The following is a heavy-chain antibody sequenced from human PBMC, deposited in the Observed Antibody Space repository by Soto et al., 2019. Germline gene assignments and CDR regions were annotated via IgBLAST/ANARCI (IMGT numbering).Heavy chain of an antibody. D-gene: IGHD2-21*01. V-gene: IGHV3-23*01. Sequence: SLRLSCVASGFVFSDYAMSWVRQAPGKGLEWVSAISAGGDTYYADSVKGRFTVSRANSKNTLYLQMDSLRAKDTAIYYCANVPIWCGGSSCYTEGFDSWGQGTLVTVSS. J-gene: IGHJ4*02. CDR3: ANVPIWCGGSSCYTEGFDS. CDR1: GFVFSDYA. CDR2: ISAGGDT.